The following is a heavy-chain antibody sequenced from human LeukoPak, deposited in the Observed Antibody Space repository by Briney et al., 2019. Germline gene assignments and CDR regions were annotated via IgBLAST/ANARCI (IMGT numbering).Heavy chain of an antibody. D-gene: IGHD3-10*01. CDR3: ARVLYGSGSVVYYYYGMDV. CDR1: GYTFTGYY. Sequence: ASVKVSCKASGYTFTGYYMHWVRQAPGQGLEWMGWIDPNSGGTNYAQKFQGRVTMTRDTSISTAYMELSRLRSDDTAVYYCARVLYGSGSVVYYYYGMDVWGQGTTVTVSS. V-gene: IGHV1-2*02. J-gene: IGHJ6*02. CDR2: IDPNSGGT.